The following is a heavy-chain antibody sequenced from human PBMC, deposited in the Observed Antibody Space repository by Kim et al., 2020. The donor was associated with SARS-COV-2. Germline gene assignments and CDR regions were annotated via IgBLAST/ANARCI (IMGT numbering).Heavy chain of an antibody. CDR1: GYTFTSYG. V-gene: IGHV1-18*01. CDR2: ISAYNGNT. J-gene: IGHJ6*02. D-gene: IGHD3-9*01. CDR3: AREIYDILTGYYKGLTWHGMDV. Sequence: ASVKVSCKASGYTFTSYGISWVRQAPGQGLEWMGWISAYNGNTNYAQKLQGRVTMTTDTSTSTAYMELRSLRSDDTAVYYCAREIYDILTGYYKGLTWHGMDVWGQGTTVTVSS.